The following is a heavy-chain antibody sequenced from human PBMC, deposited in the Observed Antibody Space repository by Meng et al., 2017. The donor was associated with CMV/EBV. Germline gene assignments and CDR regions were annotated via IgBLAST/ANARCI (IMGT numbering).Heavy chain of an antibody. J-gene: IGHJ6*02. Sequence: GESLKISCAASGFTLSSFWMSWVRQAPGKGLEWVANIKKDGSEKNYVDSVKGRFTISRDNAKNTLYLQMNSLRAEDTAVYYCARGGNQIPAAIRTYYYYDGMDVWGQGTTVTVSS. V-gene: IGHV3-7*04. CDR3: ARGGNQIPAAIRTYYYYDGMDV. CDR1: GFTLSSFW. D-gene: IGHD2-2*01. CDR2: IKKDGSEK.